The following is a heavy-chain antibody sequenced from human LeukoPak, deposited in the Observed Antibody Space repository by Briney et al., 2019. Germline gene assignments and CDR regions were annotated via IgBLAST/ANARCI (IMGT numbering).Heavy chain of an antibody. Sequence: GGSLRLSCAASGFTFSSYWMSWVRQAPGKGLEWVANIKSDGSGKYSEYSVRGLVTITSDNDNAKDILYLQMNSLRTADTAVYYCARARSIRFFVIWGERAMVSLSS. CDR3: ARARSIRFFVI. V-gene: IGHV3-7*03. CDR1: GFTFSSYW. J-gene: IGHJ3*02. D-gene: IGHD5-12*01. CDR2: IKSDGSGK.